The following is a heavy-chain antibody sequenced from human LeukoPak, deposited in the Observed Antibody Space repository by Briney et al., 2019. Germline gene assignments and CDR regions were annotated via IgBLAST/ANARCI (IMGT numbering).Heavy chain of an antibody. Sequence: VGSLRLSCAASGFTFSSYAMSWVRQAPGKGLEWVSGISGSGGSTYYADSVKGRITISRDNSKNTLYLQMNSLRAEDTAVYYCAKGKGDTGGSFDYWGQGTLVTVSS. J-gene: IGHJ4*02. D-gene: IGHD3-16*01. CDR1: GFTFSSYA. CDR2: ISGSGGST. V-gene: IGHV3-23*01. CDR3: AKGKGDTGGSFDY.